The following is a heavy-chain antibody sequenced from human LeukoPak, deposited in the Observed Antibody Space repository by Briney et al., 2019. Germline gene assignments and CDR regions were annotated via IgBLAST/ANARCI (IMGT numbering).Heavy chain of an antibody. CDR1: GFTVSSNH. Sequence: GGSLRLSCAASGFTVSSNHMSWVRQAPGKGLEWVSVIYSGGSAYYADSVKGRFTISRDNSKNTLYLQMNSLRADDTAVYYCAREDPIVYWGQGTLVTVSS. J-gene: IGHJ4*02. V-gene: IGHV3-66*02. CDR2: IYSGGSA. D-gene: IGHD3-16*02. CDR3: AREDPIVY.